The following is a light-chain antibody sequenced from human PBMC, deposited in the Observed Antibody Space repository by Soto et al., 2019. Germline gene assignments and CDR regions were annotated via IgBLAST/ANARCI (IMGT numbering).Light chain of an antibody. V-gene: IGLV2-23*01. Sequence: QSALTQPASVSGSPGQSINISCTGTRSDVGSYNLVSWYQQHPGKAPKLMIYEGSKRPSGVSNRSAGSKSGNTASLTISGLHSEHEADYYCCSYAGSSTYVFGTGTKLTVL. CDR1: RSDVGSYNL. CDR2: EGS. CDR3: CSYAGSSTYV. J-gene: IGLJ1*01.